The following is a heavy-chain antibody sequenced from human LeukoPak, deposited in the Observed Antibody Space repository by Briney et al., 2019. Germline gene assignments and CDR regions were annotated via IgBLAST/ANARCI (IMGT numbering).Heavy chain of an antibody. Sequence: PGGSLRLSCAASGFTFSSYWMSWVRQAPGKGLEWVANIKQDGSEKYYVDSVKGRFTISRDNAKNSLYRQMNSLRAEDTAVYYGARFSGSYGGALDYWGQGTLVTVSS. CDR1: GFTFSSYW. CDR3: ARFSGSYGGALDY. J-gene: IGHJ4*02. CDR2: IKQDGSEK. V-gene: IGHV3-7*04. D-gene: IGHD1-26*01.